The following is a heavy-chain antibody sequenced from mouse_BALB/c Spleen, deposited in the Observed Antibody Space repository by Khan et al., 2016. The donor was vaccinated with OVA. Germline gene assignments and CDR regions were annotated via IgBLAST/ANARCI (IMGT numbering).Heavy chain of an antibody. CDR2: INTYTGEP. CDR1: GYIFTNYG. J-gene: IGHJ4*01. Sequence: QIQLVQSGPELKQPGETVKISCKASGYIFTNYGMTWVKQAPGKGLKWMGWINTYTGEPTYADDFKGRFAFSLATSANTAYLQINHFKKEDTATYFGARTHYGRGDAYDMHYWGRGTSLTVSS. CDR3: ARTHYGRGDAYDMHY. V-gene: IGHV9-3-1*01. D-gene: IGHD1-1*01.